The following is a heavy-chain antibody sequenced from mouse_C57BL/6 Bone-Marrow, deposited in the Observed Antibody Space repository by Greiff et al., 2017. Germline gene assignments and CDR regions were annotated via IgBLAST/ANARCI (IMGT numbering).Heavy chain of an antibody. CDR1: GYTFTSYW. V-gene: IGHV1-64*01. J-gene: IGHJ3*01. Sequence: VQLQQPGAELVKPGASVKLSCKASGYTFTSYWLHWVKQRPGQGLEWIGMIHPNSGSTNYNEKLKSKATLTVDKSSRTAHMQLSSLASEDSAVYYCERGNLFAYWGQGTLVTVSA. CDR2: IHPNSGST. CDR3: ERGNLFAY.